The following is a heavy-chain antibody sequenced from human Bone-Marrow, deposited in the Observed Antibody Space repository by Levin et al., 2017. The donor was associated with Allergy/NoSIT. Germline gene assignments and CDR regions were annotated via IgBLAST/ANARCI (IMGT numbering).Heavy chain of an antibody. J-gene: IGHJ6*02. V-gene: IGHV3-30*03. D-gene: IGHD3-3*01. Sequence: GGSLRLSCAASEFSFTMYSMHWVRQAPGRGLEWVAVISNEGTNENYAESVKGRFTISRDNSKNTLYLEMDSLRPEDTAVYYCARSYYDFWSGYKHAFGHGMDVWGQGTTVTVSS. CDR1: EFSFTMYS. CDR3: ARSYYDFWSGYKHAFGHGMDV. CDR2: ISNEGTNE.